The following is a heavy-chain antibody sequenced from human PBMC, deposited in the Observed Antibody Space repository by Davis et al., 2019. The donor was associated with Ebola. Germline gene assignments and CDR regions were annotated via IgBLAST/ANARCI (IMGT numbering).Heavy chain of an antibody. Sequence: GESLKISCAASGFTFSSYWMSWVRQAPGKGLEWVSSISSSSSYIYYADSVKGRFTISRDNSKNTLYLQMNSLRPEDTAVYYCARDSDDYSFDYWGQGTLVTVSS. D-gene: IGHD4-11*01. CDR3: ARDSDDYSFDY. J-gene: IGHJ4*02. V-gene: IGHV3-21*01. CDR1: GFTFSSYW. CDR2: ISSSSSYI.